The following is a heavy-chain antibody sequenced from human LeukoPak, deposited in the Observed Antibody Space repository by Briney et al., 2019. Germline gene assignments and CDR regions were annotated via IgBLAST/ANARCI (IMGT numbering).Heavy chain of an antibody. CDR2: IRSKTYGATA. J-gene: IGHJ5*02. Sequence: PGGSLRLSCTVSGFNFGDYPLTWVRQAPGKGLEWVGFIRSKTYGATAEYAGSVKGRFIISRDDSKRIGYLQMHSLQIEDTAVYFCSTVFFYYDSSGYYSASWGQGTLVSVSS. V-gene: IGHV3-49*04. CDR1: GFNFGDYP. D-gene: IGHD3-22*01. CDR3: STVFFYYDSSGYYSAS.